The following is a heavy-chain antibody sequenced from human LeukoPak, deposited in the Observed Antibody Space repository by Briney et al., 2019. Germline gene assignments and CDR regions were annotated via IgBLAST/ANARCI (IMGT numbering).Heavy chain of an antibody. CDR3: ARESTAFGATHYIVYYFDY. Sequence: PSETLSLTCTVSGGSISSYYWSWIRQPPGKGLEWIGYIYYSGSTNYNPSLKSRVTISVDTSKNQFSLKLSSVTAADTAVYYCARESTAFGATHYIVYYFDYWGQGTLVTVSS. CDR2: IYYSGST. V-gene: IGHV4-59*12. CDR1: GGSISSYY. D-gene: IGHD1-26*01. J-gene: IGHJ4*02.